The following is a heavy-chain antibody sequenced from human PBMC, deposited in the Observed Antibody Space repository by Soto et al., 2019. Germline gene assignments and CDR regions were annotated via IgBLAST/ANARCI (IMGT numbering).Heavy chain of an antibody. CDR1: GFTFRSYS. Sequence: GGSLRLSCSASGFTFRSYSMNWVRQAPGKGLEWVSAISGSGGSTYYADSVKGRFTISRDNSKNTLYLQMNSLGAEDTAVYYCAKDSNDYGDPYWGQGTLVTVSS. D-gene: IGHD4-17*01. CDR3: AKDSNDYGDPY. V-gene: IGHV3-23*01. CDR2: ISGSGGST. J-gene: IGHJ4*02.